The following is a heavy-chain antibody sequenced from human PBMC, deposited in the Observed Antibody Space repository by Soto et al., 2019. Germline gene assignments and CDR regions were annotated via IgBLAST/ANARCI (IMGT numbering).Heavy chain of an antibody. Sequence: RRLSCAASGFTFSSYAMHWVRQAPGKGLEWVAVISYDGSNKYYADSVKGRFTISRDNSKNTLYLQMNSLRAEDTAVYYCAREGQIDRSPITMIVAANLPRGAFDIWGQGTMVTVSS. D-gene: IGHD3-22*01. CDR2: ISYDGSNK. V-gene: IGHV3-30-3*01. CDR3: AREGQIDRSPITMIVAANLPRGAFDI. J-gene: IGHJ3*02. CDR1: GFTFSSYA.